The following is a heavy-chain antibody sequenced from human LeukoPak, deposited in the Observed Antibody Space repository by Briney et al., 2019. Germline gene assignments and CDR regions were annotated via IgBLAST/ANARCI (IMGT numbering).Heavy chain of an antibody. CDR3: ARDYIKTRWFDP. J-gene: IGHJ5*02. CDR1: GGSFSGYY. D-gene: IGHD4-11*01. Sequence: SETLSLTCAVYGGSFSGYYWGWIRQPPGKGLEWIGEINHSGRTYYNPSLKSRVTISVDTSKNQFSLKLSSVTAADTAVYYCARDYIKTRWFDPWGQGTLVTVSS. CDR2: INHSGRT. V-gene: IGHV4-34*01.